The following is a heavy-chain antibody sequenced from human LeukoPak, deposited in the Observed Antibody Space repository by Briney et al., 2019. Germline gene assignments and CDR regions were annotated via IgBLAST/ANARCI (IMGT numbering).Heavy chain of an antibody. CDR3: ARGRASSWANWFDP. D-gene: IGHD6-13*01. CDR1: GGSISSSSYY. Sequence: SETLSLTCTVSGGSISSSSYYWGWIRQPPGKGLEWIGSTYYSGSTYYNPSLKSRVTISVDTSKNQFSLKLSSVTAADTVVYYCARGRASSWANWFDPWGQGTLVTVSS. CDR2: TYYSGST. J-gene: IGHJ5*02. V-gene: IGHV4-39*07.